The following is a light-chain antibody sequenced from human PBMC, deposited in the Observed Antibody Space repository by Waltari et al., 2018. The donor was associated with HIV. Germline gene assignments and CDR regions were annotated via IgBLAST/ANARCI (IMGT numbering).Light chain of an antibody. CDR2: RND. CDR1: RSNIGNNF. V-gene: IGLV1-47*01. CDR3: ASWDDTLGHWI. Sequence: QPKMTQAPSASKTPGQRITMSCSGGRSNIGNNFISCYQQFPGLAPRLVIYRNDQRPTGVPGRFSGSKSGTSAFLAITGLRLEDEATYICASWDDTLGHWIFGGGTKLTVL. J-gene: IGLJ3*02.